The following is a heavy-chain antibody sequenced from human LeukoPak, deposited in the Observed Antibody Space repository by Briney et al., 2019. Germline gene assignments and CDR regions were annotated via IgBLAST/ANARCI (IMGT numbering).Heavy chain of an antibody. CDR3: AKGLTNLGDD. CDR1: GFTLGNYA. V-gene: IGHV3-23*01. D-gene: IGHD3-9*01. J-gene: IGHJ4*02. CDR2: LSGSGSSA. Sequence: TGGSLRLSCAASGFTLGNYAMSWVRQAPGKGLEWVSGLSGSGSSAYYADSVKGRFTISRDNSKNTLYLQMNSLRPEDTAVYYCAKGLTNLGDDWGQGTLVTVSS.